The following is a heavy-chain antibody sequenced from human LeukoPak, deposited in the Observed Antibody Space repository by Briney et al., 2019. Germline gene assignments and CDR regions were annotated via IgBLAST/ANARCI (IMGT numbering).Heavy chain of an antibody. CDR3: AREQGIAVTNWFDP. J-gene: IGHJ5*02. CDR2: ISAYNGNT. V-gene: IGHV1-18*01. D-gene: IGHD6-19*01. Sequence: ASVKVSCKASGYTFTSYGISWVRQAPGQGLEGMGWISAYNGNTNYAQKLQGRVTMTTDTSTSTAYMGLRRLRSDDTAVYYCAREQGIAVTNWFDPWGQGTLVTVSS. CDR1: GYTFTSYG.